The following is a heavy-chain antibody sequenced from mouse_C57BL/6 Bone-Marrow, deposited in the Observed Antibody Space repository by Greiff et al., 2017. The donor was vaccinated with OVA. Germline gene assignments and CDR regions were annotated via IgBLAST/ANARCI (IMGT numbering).Heavy chain of an antibody. CDR3: ASEGGYYDY. CDR1: GYTFTDYY. V-gene: IGHV1-77*01. J-gene: IGHJ2*01. CDR2: IGPGSGST. D-gene: IGHD2-3*01. Sequence: VQLQQSGAELVKPGASVKISCKASGYTFTDYYINWVKQRPGQGLEWIGKIGPGSGSTYYNEKFKGKATLTADKSSSTAYLQLSSLTSEAAAVYVCASEGGYYDYWGQGTTLTVSS.